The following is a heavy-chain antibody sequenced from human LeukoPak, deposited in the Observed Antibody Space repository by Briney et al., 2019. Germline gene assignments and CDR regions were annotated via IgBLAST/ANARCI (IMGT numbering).Heavy chain of an antibody. Sequence: PGGSLRLSCAASGFTFSNYAMSWVRQAPGKGLEWVSVTSGSGGSTYYADSVRGRFTMSRDNSKNTLNLQMNSRRAEDSAVYYCAKGGVRGDPRYYYDGMDVWGQGTTVTVSS. CDR3: AKGGVRGDPRYYYDGMDV. D-gene: IGHD3-10*01. V-gene: IGHV3-23*01. J-gene: IGHJ6*02. CDR2: TSGSGGST. CDR1: GFTFSNYA.